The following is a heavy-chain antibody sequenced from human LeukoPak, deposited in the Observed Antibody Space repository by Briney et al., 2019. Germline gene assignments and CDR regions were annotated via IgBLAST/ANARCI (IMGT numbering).Heavy chain of an antibody. J-gene: IGHJ6*04. Sequence: GGSLRLSCAASGFTFSSYDMHWVRQAPGKGLEWVSYISSSGSTIYYADSVKGRFTISRDNAKNSLYLQMNSLRAEDTAVYYCAELGITMIGGVWGKGTTVTISS. D-gene: IGHD3-10*02. CDR3: AELGITMIGGV. CDR2: ISSSGSTI. CDR1: GFTFSSYD. V-gene: IGHV3-48*03.